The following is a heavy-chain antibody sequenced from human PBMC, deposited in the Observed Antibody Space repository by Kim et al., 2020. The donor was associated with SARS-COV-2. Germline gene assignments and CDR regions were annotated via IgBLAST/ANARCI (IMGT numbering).Heavy chain of an antibody. D-gene: IGHD1-7*01. V-gene: IGHV1-2*02. Sequence: AQKFQGRVTMTRDTSLSTAYMELSRLRSDDTAVYYCARNARITGTTWFDPWGQGTLVTVSS. J-gene: IGHJ5*02. CDR3: ARNARITGTTWFDP.